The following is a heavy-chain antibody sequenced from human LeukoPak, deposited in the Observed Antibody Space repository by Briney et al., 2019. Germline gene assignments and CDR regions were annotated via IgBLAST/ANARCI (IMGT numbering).Heavy chain of an antibody. V-gene: IGHV4-39*01. CDR2: FYYSGST. CDR1: GGSISSSTYY. Sequence: SETLSLTCTVSGGSISSSTYYWGWLRQPPGKGLEWIGSFYYSGSTYYNASLKSRVTISADTSKNQFALKLSSVTAADTAVYYCARPLSGSSSWHGDAFDIWGQGTMVTVSS. J-gene: IGHJ3*02. D-gene: IGHD6-13*01. CDR3: ARPLSGSSSWHGDAFDI.